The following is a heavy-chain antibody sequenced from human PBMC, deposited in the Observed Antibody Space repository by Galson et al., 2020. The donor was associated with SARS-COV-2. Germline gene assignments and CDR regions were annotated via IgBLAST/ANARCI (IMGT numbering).Heavy chain of an antibody. CDR3: ATSLAGTSFWYFDL. CDR1: GYNFANFW. D-gene: IGHD6-19*01. CDR2: IYPGDSDT. V-gene: IGHV5-51*01. Sequence: GESLKISCKGSGYNFANFWIAWVRQMPGNALEWMGVIYPGDSDTRYKPSFDGQVTISADKSISTAYLHWGSLRASDTAMYYCATSLAGTSFWYFDLWGRGTLVTVST. J-gene: IGHJ2*01.